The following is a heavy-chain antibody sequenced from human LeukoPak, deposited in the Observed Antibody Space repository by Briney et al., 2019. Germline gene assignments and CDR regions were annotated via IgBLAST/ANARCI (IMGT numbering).Heavy chain of an antibody. D-gene: IGHD3-10*01. Sequence: ASVKVSCKASGYTFTSYGISWVRQAPGQGLEWMGWISAYNGNTNYAQKLQGRVTMTTDTSTSTAYMELRSLRSDDTAVYYCARDGDYYGSQTIGKFDYWGQGTLVTVSS. CDR3: ARDGDYYGSQTIGKFDY. CDR1: GYTFTSYG. CDR2: ISAYNGNT. J-gene: IGHJ4*02. V-gene: IGHV1-18*01.